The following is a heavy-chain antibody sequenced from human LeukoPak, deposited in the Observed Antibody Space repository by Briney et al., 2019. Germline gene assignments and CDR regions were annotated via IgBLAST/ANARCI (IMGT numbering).Heavy chain of an antibody. CDR2: INHSGST. D-gene: IGHD3-10*01. CDR1: GGSFSGYY. CDR3: ARKPYYGSGSFDY. J-gene: IGHJ4*02. Sequence: SETLSLTCAVYGGSFSGYYWSWIRQPPGKGLEWIGGINHSGSTNYNPSLKSRVTISVDTSKNQFSLKLSSVTAADTAVYYCARKPYYGSGSFDYWGQGTLVTVSS. V-gene: IGHV4-34*01.